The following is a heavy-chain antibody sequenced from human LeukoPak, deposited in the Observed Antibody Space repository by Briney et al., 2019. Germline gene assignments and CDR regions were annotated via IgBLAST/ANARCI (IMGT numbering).Heavy chain of an antibody. D-gene: IGHD6-13*01. V-gene: IGHV3-30-3*01. CDR1: GFNFNTYG. CDR2: ISHDGSDK. J-gene: IGHJ2*01. CDR3: ARDCASIAAAVYWYFDL. Sequence: GSSLTLSCAASGFNFNTYGMNWVRQAPGTGLEWVAFISHDGSDKYYADSVKGRFTISRDNSKNTLYLQMNSLRPEDTAVYYCARDCASIAAAVYWYFDLWGRGTLVTVSS.